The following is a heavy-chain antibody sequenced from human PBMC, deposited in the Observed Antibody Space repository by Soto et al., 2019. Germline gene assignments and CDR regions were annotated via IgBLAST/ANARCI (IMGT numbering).Heavy chain of an antibody. CDR1: GGSISSTEHY. J-gene: IGHJ4*02. Sequence: QVQLQESGPGLVKPSQTLSLTCTVSGGSISSTEHYWSWIRQPPGKGLEWIGYIYYSGTTYYNPSLKSRVTISVDTSKNQFSLKLSSVTAADTAVYYCARVTREYYDTSGYNRGIDYWGQGTLVTVSS. V-gene: IGHV4-30-4*01. CDR3: ARVTREYYDTSGYNRGIDY. CDR2: IYYSGTT. D-gene: IGHD3-22*01.